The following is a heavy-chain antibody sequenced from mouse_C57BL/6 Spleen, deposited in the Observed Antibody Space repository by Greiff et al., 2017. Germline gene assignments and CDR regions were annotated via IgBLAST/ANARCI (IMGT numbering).Heavy chain of an antibody. CDR1: GYTFTSYW. D-gene: IGHD1-1*01. V-gene: IGHV1-64*01. CDR3: ARWALITTVVGGDD. CDR2: IHPNSGST. Sequence: QVQLQQPGAELVKPGASVKLSCKASGYTFTSYWMHWVKQRPGQGLEWIGMIHPNSGSTNYNEKFKSKATLTVDKSSSTAYMQLSSLTSEDSAVYYCARWALITTVVGGDDWGQGTTLTVSS. J-gene: IGHJ2*01.